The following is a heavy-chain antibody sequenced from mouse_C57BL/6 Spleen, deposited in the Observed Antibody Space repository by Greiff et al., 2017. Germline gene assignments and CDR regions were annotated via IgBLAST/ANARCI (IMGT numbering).Heavy chain of an antibody. CDR3: ARSLSLDY. Sequence: VKLVGSGPELVKPGASVKISCKASGYAFSSSWWNWVKQRPGKGLEWIGRIYPGVGDPNYNGKFKGRATLTADKSTSTAYMQLSSLTSEDSAVYFCARSLSLDYWGQGTTLTVSS. CDR1: GYAFSSSW. D-gene: IGHD6-2*01. J-gene: IGHJ2*01. V-gene: IGHV1-82*01. CDR2: IYPGVGDP.